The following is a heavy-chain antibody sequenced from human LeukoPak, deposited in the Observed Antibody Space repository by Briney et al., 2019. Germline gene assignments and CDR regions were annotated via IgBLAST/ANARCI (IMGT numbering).Heavy chain of an antibody. D-gene: IGHD2-15*01. Sequence: PSETLSLTCTVSGGSISSYYWSWIRQPPGKGLEWIGYIYYSGSTNYNPSLKSRVTISVDTSKNQFSLKLSSVTAADTDVYYCARGSYCSGGSCSLYNWFDPWGQGTLVTVSS. V-gene: IGHV4-59*01. CDR1: GGSISSYY. CDR3: ARGSYCSGGSCSLYNWFDP. J-gene: IGHJ5*02. CDR2: IYYSGST.